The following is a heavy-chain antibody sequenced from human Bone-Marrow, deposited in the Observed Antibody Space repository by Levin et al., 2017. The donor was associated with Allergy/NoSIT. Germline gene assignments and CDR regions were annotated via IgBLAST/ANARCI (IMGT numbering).Heavy chain of an antibody. J-gene: IGHJ3*02. CDR2: ICPGDSDT. CDR1: GYSFTSYW. Sequence: GESLKISCKASGYSFTSYWIGWVRQMPGKGLEWMGIICPGDSDTRYSPSFQGQVTISADKSISTAYLQWSSLKASDTAIYYCARISTVAGIIGAFDIWGQGTMVTVSS. V-gene: IGHV5-51*01. D-gene: IGHD6-19*01. CDR3: ARISTVAGIIGAFDI.